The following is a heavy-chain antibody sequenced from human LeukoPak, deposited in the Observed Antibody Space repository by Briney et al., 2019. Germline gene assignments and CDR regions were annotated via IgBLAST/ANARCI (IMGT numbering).Heavy chain of an antibody. J-gene: IGHJ4*02. Sequence: PSETLSLTCTVSGGSISSYYWSWIRQPPGKGLEWIGYIYYSGSTNYNPSLKSRVTISVDTSKNQFFLKLSSVTAADTAVYYCARELYSSGWSDYWGQGTLVTVSS. CDR3: ARELYSSGWSDY. V-gene: IGHV4-59*12. CDR2: IYYSGST. CDR1: GGSISSYY. D-gene: IGHD6-19*01.